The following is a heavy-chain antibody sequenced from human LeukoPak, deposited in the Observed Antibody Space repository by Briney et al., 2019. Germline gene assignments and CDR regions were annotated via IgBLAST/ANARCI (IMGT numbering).Heavy chain of an antibody. D-gene: IGHD3-22*01. CDR1: GGSISSYY. J-gene: IGHJ4*02. CDR2: IYYSGST. V-gene: IGHV4-59*01. CDR3: ASDSPDSSGYYPLGY. Sequence: SETLSLTCTVSGGSISSYYWSWIRQPPGKGLEWIGYIYYSGSTNYNPSLKSRVTISVDTSKNQFSLKLSSVTAADTAVYYCASDSPDSSGYYPLGYWGQGTLVTVSS.